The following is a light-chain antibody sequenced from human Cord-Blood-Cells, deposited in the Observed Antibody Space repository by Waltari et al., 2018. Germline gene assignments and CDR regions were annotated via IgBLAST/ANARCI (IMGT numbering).Light chain of an antibody. Sequence: QSALTQPRSVSGSPGQSVTISCTGTSSDVGGYNYLFWYQQHPGKAPKLMIYDVSKRPSGVPDRFSGSKSGNMASLTISGLQAEDEADYYCCSYAGSYTVVFGGGTKLTVL. V-gene: IGLV2-11*01. CDR2: DVS. CDR3: CSYAGSYTVV. CDR1: SSDVGGYNY. J-gene: IGLJ2*01.